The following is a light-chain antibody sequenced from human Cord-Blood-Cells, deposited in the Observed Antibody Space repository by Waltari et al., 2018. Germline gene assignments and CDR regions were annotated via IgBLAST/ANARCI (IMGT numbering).Light chain of an antibody. CDR3: SSYAGSNNLV. CDR2: EVS. Sequence: QSALTQPPSASGSPGQSVTIPCTGTSSDVGGYNYVSWYQQHPGKAPELMIYEVSKRPSGVPDRFSGSKSGNTASLTVSGLQAEDEADYYGSSYAGSNNLVFGGGTKLAVL. CDR1: SSDVGGYNY. V-gene: IGLV2-8*01. J-gene: IGLJ3*02.